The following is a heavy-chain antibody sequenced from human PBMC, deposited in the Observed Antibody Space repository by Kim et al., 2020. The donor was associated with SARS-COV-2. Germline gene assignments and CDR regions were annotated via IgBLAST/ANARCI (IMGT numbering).Heavy chain of an antibody. CDR2: ISAYDGNT. CDR3: AREKYYDFCSGYYTYYGMDV. V-gene: IGHV1-18*01. D-gene: IGHD3-3*01. Sequence: ASVKVSCKASGYTFTSYGISWVRQAPGQGLEWMGWISAYDGNTNYAQKLQGRVTMTTDTSTSTAYMELRSLRSDDTAVYYCAREKYYDFCSGYYTYYGMDVWGQGTTVTVSS. CDR1: GYTFTSYG. J-gene: IGHJ6*02.